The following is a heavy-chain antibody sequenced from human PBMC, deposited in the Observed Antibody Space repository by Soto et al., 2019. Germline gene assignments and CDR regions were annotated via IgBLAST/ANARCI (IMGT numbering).Heavy chain of an antibody. Sequence: PGGSLRLSCAASGLTVSTDYMSWVRQAPGKGLEWVSLIYGGGKTFYADSVKGRFTISRDNSKNTLYLQMNSLRTEDTALYYCARGNYYDSSGNYAYFGLWGQGTLVTVSS. CDR1: GLTVSTDY. CDR2: IYGGGKT. J-gene: IGHJ4*02. V-gene: IGHV3-53*01. D-gene: IGHD3-22*01. CDR3: ARGNYYDSSGNYAYFGL.